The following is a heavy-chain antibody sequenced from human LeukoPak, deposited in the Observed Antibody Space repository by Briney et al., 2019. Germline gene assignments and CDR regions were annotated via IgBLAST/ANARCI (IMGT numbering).Heavy chain of an antibody. CDR2: IKSKTDGGTI. J-gene: IGHJ4*02. CDR3: TAWITYYYDSSGYRD. D-gene: IGHD3-22*01. Sequence: GGSLRLSCAASGFTFSNAWMSWVRQAPGKGLECVGRIKSKTDGGTIDYAAPVKGKFTISRDDSKNTLYLQMNSLKTEDTAVYYCTAWITYYYDSSGYRDWGQGTLVTVSS. CDR1: GFTFSNAW. V-gene: IGHV3-15*01.